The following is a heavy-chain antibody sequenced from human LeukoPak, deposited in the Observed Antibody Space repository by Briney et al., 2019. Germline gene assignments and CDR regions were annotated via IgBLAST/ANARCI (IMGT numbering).Heavy chain of an antibody. V-gene: IGHV3-53*01. CDR3: ARVQVGATVDY. D-gene: IGHD1-26*01. Sequence: GGSLRLSCAASGFTVSSNYMSWVRQAPGKGLEWVSVIYSGGSTYYADSVKGRFTISRDNSKNTLYLQMNSLRAEDTAVYYCARVQVGATVDYWGQGTLVTVSS. J-gene: IGHJ4*02. CDR2: IYSGGST. CDR1: GFTVSSNY.